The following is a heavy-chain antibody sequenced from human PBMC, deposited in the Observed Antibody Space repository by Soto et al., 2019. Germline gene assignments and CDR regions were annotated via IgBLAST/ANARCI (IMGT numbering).Heavy chain of an antibody. CDR3: ARVRIAARTGAYGMDV. CDR1: RGYVNTFH. Sequence: SETLSLTCTVSRGYVNTFHWSWVRQPAGKGLEWIGRIFPNGNTDYSPSLKSRVTLSVDTSKNQISLKLSSVTAADTAVYYCARVRIAARTGAYGMDVWGQGXTVTVSS. V-gene: IGHV4-4*07. D-gene: IGHD6-6*01. J-gene: IGHJ6*02. CDR2: IFPNGNT.